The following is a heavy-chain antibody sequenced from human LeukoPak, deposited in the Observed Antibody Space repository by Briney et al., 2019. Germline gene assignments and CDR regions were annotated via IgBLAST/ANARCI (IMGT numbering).Heavy chain of an antibody. J-gene: IGHJ6*02. Sequence: PGGSLRLSCAASGNYWMHWVRQVPGKGLVWVSSISNSGGSTYYADSVKGRFTISRDNSKNTLFLQMNSLRAEDTAPYYCAKSVAIYFYYGLDVWGQGTTVAVSS. CDR2: ISNSGGST. D-gene: IGHD3-3*01. CDR3: AKSVAIYFYYGLDV. CDR1: GNYW. V-gene: IGHV3-23*01.